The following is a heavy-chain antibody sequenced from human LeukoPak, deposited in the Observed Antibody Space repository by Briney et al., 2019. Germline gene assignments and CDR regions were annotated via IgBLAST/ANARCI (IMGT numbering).Heavy chain of an antibody. CDR3: ARDLRGLAATIFP. D-gene: IGHD5-12*01. CDR2: INPNSGGT. V-gene: IGHV1-2*02. CDR1: GYTFTGYY. J-gene: IGHJ5*02. Sequence: GASVKVSCKASGYTFTGYYMHWVRQAPGQGLEWMGWINPNSGGTNYAQKFQGRVTMTRDTSISTAYMELSRLRSDDTAVYYCARDLRGLAATIFPWGQGTLVTVSS.